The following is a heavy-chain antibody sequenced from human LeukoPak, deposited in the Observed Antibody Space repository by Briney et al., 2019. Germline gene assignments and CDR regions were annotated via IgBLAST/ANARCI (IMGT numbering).Heavy chain of an antibody. D-gene: IGHD1-26*01. CDR2: IYYSGST. CDR3: ARHIGYRWEIRPYFDY. Sequence: SETLSLTCTVSGGSISSSSDYWGWIRQPPGKGLEWIGSIYYSGSTYYNPSRKSRVTISVDTSKNQFSLKLSSVTAADTAVYYCARHIGYRWEIRPYFDYWGQGTLVTVP. V-gene: IGHV4-39*01. CDR1: GGSISSSSDY. J-gene: IGHJ4*02.